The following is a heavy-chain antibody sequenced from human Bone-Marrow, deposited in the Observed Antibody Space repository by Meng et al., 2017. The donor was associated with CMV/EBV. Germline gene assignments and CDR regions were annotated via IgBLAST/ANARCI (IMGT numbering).Heavy chain of an antibody. J-gene: IGHJ4*02. V-gene: IGHV3-53*01. CDR1: GFTVSSNY. D-gene: IGHD6-19*01. Sequence: LSCAAFGFTVSSNYMSWVRQAPGKGLEWVSVIYSGGSTYYADSVKGRFTISRDNSKNTLYLQMNSLRAEDTAVYYCARDVSSGQFDYWGQGTLVTVSS. CDR2: IYSGGST. CDR3: ARDVSSGQFDY.